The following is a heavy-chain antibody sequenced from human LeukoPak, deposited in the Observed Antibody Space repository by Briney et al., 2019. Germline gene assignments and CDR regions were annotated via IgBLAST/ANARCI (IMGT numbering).Heavy chain of an antibody. V-gene: IGHV3-48*01. J-gene: IGHJ4*02. CDR2: ISSSSDTK. CDR3: ARGYGRFDQ. Sequence: PGGSLRLSCAASGFTFSTYSMKWVRQAPGKGLEWVSYISSSSDTKYYADSVKGRFTISRDNVKNSLYLQMNSLRAEDTAVYYCARGYGRFDQWGQGTLVTVSS. CDR1: GFTFSTYS. D-gene: IGHD4-17*01.